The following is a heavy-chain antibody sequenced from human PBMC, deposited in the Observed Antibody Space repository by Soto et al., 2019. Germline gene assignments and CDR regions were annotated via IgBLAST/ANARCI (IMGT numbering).Heavy chain of an antibody. D-gene: IGHD3-22*01. J-gene: IGHJ4*02. CDR1: GYTFTGYY. V-gene: IGHV1-2*02. CDR3: ARGGSGYTWFNEF. CDR2: INPNSGGT. Sequence: GASVKVSCKASGYTFTGYYMHWVRQAPGQGLEWMGWINPNSGGTNYAQKFQGRVTMTRDTSISTAYMELSRLRSEDTAIYYCARGGSGYTWFNEFWGQGTLVTVSS.